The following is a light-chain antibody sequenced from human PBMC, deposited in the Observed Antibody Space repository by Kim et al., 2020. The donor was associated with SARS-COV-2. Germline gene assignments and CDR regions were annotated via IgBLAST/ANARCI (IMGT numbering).Light chain of an antibody. V-gene: IGLV3-1*01. Sequence: SYEPTQPSSVSVSPGQTASITCSGDKLGDKYACWYQQKPGQSPVLVIYQDSKRPSGIPERFSGSNSGNTATLTISGTQAMDEADYYCQAWDSSTVVFGGG. CDR1: KLGDKY. J-gene: IGLJ2*01. CDR2: QDS. CDR3: QAWDSSTVV.